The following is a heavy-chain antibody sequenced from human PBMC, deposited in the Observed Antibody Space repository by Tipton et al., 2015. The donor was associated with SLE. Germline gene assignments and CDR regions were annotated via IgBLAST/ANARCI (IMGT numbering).Heavy chain of an antibody. V-gene: IGHV4-39*07. CDR1: NGSISSSPYY. CDR3: ARGPYYYMDV. J-gene: IGHJ6*03. CDR2: IYYSGST. Sequence: TLSLTCTVSNGSISSSPYYWGWLRQSPGKGLEWVGSIYYSGSTYYNPSLKSRVTISVDTSRNQCSLNLTSVTAADTAVYYCARGPYYYMDVWGKGTTVTVSS.